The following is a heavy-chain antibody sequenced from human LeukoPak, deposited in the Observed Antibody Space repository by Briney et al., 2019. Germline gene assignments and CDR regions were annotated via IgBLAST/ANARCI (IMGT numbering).Heavy chain of an antibody. J-gene: IGHJ4*02. V-gene: IGHV4-59*01. D-gene: IGHD2-2*01. Sequence: SETLSHTRTVSGGSISSYYWSWIRQPPGKGLEWIGYIYYSGSTNYNPSLKSRVTISVDTSKNQFSLKLSSVTAADTAVYYCARTVCSSTSCWFDYWGPGNPGTVSS. CDR3: ARTVCSSTSCWFDY. CDR1: GGSISSYY. CDR2: IYYSGST.